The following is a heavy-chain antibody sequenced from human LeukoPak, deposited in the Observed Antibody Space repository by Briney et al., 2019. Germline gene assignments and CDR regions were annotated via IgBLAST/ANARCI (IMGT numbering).Heavy chain of an antibody. J-gene: IGHJ6*03. CDR1: GGSFSAYY. V-gene: IGHV4-34*01. Sequence: PSETLSLTCAVYGGSFSAYYWSWIRQPPGKGLEWIGEINHSGSTNYNPSLKSRVTISVDTSKNQFSLKLSSVTAADTAVYYCARGLYYYDSSGYYPSIPYYYYYYTDVWGKGTTVTVSS. CDR2: INHSGST. CDR3: ARGLYYYDSSGYYPSIPYYYYYYTDV. D-gene: IGHD3-22*01.